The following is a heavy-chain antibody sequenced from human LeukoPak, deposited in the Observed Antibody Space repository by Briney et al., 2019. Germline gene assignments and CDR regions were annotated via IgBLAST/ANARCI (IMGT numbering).Heavy chain of an antibody. V-gene: IGHV4-61*02. CDR2: IDAGGNP. CDR1: GDSISSGTYY. D-gene: IGHD6-6*01. J-gene: IGHJ6*03. CDR3: ARGFEYSTSSRLGYYYFYMDV. Sequence: SQTLSLTCTVSGDSISSGTYYWSWIRQPAGKGLEWIGRIDAGGNPNYNPSLRSRLTMSVDTSKNQFSLNLRFVTAADTAVFYCARGFEYSTSSRLGYYYFYMDVWGIGTTVTVSS.